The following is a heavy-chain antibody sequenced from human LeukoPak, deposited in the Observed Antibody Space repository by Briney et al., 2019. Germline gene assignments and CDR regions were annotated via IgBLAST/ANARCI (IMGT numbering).Heavy chain of an antibody. J-gene: IGHJ4*02. Sequence: GGSLRLSCAASGFTFSNYGMSWVRQAPGKGLEWVSAISHSGSDTYYADSVKGRFTISRDNSKNTPYLQMNSLRAEDTAVYYCAREGVTQPDYWGQGTLVTVSS. V-gene: IGHV3-23*01. CDR3: AREGVTQPDY. CDR1: GFTFSNYG. CDR2: ISHSGSDT. D-gene: IGHD2-21*02.